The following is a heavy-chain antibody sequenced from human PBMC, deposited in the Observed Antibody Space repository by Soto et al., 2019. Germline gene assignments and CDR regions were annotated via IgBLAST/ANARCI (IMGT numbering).Heavy chain of an antibody. V-gene: IGHV4-30-4*01. Sequence: KPSETLSLTCTVSGGSISSGDYYWGWIRQPPGKGLEWIGYIYYSGSTYYNPSLKSRVTISVDTSKNQFSLKLSSVTAADTAVYYCARDMGYYGSGSRHAFDYWGQGTLVTVSS. J-gene: IGHJ4*02. CDR1: GGSISSGDYY. CDR2: IYYSGST. CDR3: ARDMGYYGSGSRHAFDY. D-gene: IGHD3-10*01.